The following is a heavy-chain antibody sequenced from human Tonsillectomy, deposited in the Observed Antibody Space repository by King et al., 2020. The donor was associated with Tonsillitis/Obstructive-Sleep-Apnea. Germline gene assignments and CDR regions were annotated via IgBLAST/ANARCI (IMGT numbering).Heavy chain of an antibody. CDR1: GYTFTSYY. CDR3: VRGYVGRLSDAFVI. D-gene: IGHD3-16*01. J-gene: IGHJ3*02. Sequence: VQLVQSGAEVKKPGASVKVSCKASGYTFTSYYMHWVREAPGQGLEWRGLINPSGGSTSYAQSLWGRVTMTRDTSTSTVYMELSSRRSEDTDVYFCVRGYVGRLSDAFVIWGPGAMGTVSS. CDR2: INPSGGST. V-gene: IGHV1-46*01.